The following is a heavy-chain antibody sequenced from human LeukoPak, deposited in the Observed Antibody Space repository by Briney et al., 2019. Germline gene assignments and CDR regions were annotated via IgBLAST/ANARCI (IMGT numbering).Heavy chain of an antibody. CDR1: GFTFSSYA. D-gene: IGHD2-8*02. Sequence: GGSLRLSCAASGFTFSSYAMSWVRQAPGKGLEWVSAISGSGGSTYYADSVKGRLTISRDNSKDTLYLQMNSLRAEDTAVYFCAKLRETGGTGQADYWGQGTLVTVSS. J-gene: IGHJ4*02. CDR2: ISGSGGST. CDR3: AKLRETGGTGQADY. V-gene: IGHV3-23*01.